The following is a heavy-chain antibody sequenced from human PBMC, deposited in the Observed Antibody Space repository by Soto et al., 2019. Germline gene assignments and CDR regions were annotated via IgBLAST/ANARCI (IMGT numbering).Heavy chain of an antibody. Sequence: ASVKVSCNASGYTFTNFGISLVRQAPGQGLEWMGWISAYIGNANYAQNFQGRVTITTDKSTSTAYMELSSLRSEDTAVYYCARDWGDIVVVPAAREEVTNWFDPWGQGTLVTVSS. CDR2: ISAYIGNA. D-gene: IGHD2-2*01. CDR3: ARDWGDIVVVPAAREEVTNWFDP. CDR1: GYTFTNFG. V-gene: IGHV1-18*01. J-gene: IGHJ5*02.